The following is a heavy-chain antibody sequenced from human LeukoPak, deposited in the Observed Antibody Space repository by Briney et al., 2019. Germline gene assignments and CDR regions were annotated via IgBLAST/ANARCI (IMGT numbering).Heavy chain of an antibody. CDR3: ARGDSSGWWDY. V-gene: IGHV4-59*01. Sequence: SETLSLTCTVSGGSISSYYWSWIRQPPGKGPEWIGYIYYSGSTNYNPSLKSRVTISVDTSKNRFSLKLSSVTAADTAVYYCARGDSSGWWDYWGQGTLVTVSS. CDR2: IYYSGST. D-gene: IGHD6-19*01. CDR1: GGSISSYY. J-gene: IGHJ4*02.